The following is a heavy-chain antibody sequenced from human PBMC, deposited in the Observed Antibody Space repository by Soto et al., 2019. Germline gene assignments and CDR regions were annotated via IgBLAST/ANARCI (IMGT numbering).Heavy chain of an antibody. D-gene: IGHD1-26*01. CDR1: GSTFNDY. CDR3: ATTRGRGPAGYFVD. CDR2: ISTSGDYT. Sequence: GGSLRLSCAISGSTFNDYMSWIRQSPGRGLEWVSYISTSGDYTQYADSVQGRFTISRDNAKNSLYLQMNSLKAEDTAVYFCATTRGRGPAGYFVDWGQGTLVTVSS. J-gene: IGHJ4*02. V-gene: IGHV3-11*03.